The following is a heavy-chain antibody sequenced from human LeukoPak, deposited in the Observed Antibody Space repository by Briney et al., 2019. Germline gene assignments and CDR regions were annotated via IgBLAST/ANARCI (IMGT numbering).Heavy chain of an antibody. CDR2: IDSDGRST. D-gene: IGHD2-15*01. Sequence: GGSLRLSCAASGFTFSTCWMHWVRQVPGKGLVWVSRIDSDGRSTNYADSVKGRFTMSRDNAKNTLYLQMNSLRAEDTAVYYCARGGQGYCSGGGCYPFDYWGQGTLVTVSS. J-gene: IGHJ4*02. V-gene: IGHV3-74*01. CDR3: ARGGQGYCSGGGCYPFDY. CDR1: GFTFSTCW.